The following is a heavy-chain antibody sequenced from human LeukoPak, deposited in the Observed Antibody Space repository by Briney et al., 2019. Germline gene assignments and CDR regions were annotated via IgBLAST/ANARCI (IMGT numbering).Heavy chain of an antibody. CDR2: ISYDGSNI. CDR3: AKDHTAHSSGWYLY. CDR1: GFTFSSYG. J-gene: IGHJ4*02. D-gene: IGHD6-19*01. Sequence: GGSLRLSCVASGFTFSSYGMHWVREAPGMGLEWVAVISYDGSNISYADSVKGRFTISRDNSKNTLYLQMNSLRAEDTAVYYCAKDHTAHSSGWYLYWGQGTLVTVSS. V-gene: IGHV3-30*18.